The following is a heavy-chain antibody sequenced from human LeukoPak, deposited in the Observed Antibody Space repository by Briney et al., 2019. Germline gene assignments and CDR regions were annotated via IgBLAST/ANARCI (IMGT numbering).Heavy chain of an antibody. D-gene: IGHD7-27*01. CDR1: GFTFSTYS. J-gene: IGHJ4*02. CDR3: ANRNWGDY. V-gene: IGHV3-48*01. CDR2: ISSNSSTI. Sequence: HPGGSLRLSCAASGFTFSTYSMNWVRQAPGKGLEWVSYISSNSSTIYYADSVKGRFTISRDNAKNSLYLQMNSLRAEDTAVYYCANRNWGDYWGQGTLVTVSS.